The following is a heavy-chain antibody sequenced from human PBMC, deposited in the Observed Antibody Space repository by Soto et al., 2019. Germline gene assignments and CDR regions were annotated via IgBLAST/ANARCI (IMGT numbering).Heavy chain of an antibody. Sequence: QVQLVESGGGAVQPGRSLRLSCAASGFTFDSHGMHWVRQAPGKGLEWVAVISSDGNNKYYADSVKGQFTISRDNFNNMLYLQMSSLRAEDTAVYYCAKDLLPNTVTTCGSWGQGTLVTVSS. CDR2: ISSDGNNK. D-gene: IGHD4-17*01. V-gene: IGHV3-30*18. CDR3: AKDLLPNTVTTCGS. CDR1: GFTFDSHG. J-gene: IGHJ5*02.